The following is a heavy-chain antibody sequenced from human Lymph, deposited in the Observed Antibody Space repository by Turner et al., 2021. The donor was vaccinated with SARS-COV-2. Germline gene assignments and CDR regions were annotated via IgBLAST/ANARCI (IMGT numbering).Heavy chain of an antibody. J-gene: IGHJ4*02. Sequence: EVQLVASGGGLVKPEGSLRLSCAASGFTFSSYTMNWVRQAPGKGLEWVSYISSSSSYIYEADSVEGRFTISRDNAKNSLYLQMNSLRAENTAVYYCARERYDSSGSESYYFDSWGQGTLVTVSS. CDR2: ISSSSSYI. CDR1: GFTFSSYT. D-gene: IGHD3-22*01. V-gene: IGHV3-21*01. CDR3: ARERYDSSGSESYYFDS.